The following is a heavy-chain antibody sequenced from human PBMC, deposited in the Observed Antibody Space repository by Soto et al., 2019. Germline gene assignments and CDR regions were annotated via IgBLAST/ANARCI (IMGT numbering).Heavy chain of an antibody. CDR1: GGSISSGDYS. CDR3: ARGVTVFGLVSRFWFDP. D-gene: IGHD3-3*01. CDR2: IYNSGIT. Sequence: SETLSLTCTVSGGSISSGDYSWSWVRQSPGKGLEWIGHIYNSGITYYNPSLKSRVVISIDTSRNQFSLRLNSLTASDRAVYFFARGVTVFGLVSRFWFDPWGQGTVVTVSS. J-gene: IGHJ5*02. V-gene: IGHV4-30-4*01.